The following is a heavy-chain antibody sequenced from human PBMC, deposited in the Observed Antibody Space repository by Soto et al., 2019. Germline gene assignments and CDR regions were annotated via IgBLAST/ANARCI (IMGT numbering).Heavy chain of an antibody. J-gene: IGHJ6*02. D-gene: IGHD6-13*01. Sequence: SLKISCSVSVYSFTTYWIVCVLPIPVKGLEWMGIIYPGDSDTKYSPSFQGQVTISADKSISTAYLKWSSLKASDTAMYYCARTAAAGKYYYGVDVWGQGTTVTVSS. V-gene: IGHV5-51*01. CDR3: ARTAAAGKYYYGVDV. CDR2: IYPGDSDT. CDR1: VYSFTTYW.